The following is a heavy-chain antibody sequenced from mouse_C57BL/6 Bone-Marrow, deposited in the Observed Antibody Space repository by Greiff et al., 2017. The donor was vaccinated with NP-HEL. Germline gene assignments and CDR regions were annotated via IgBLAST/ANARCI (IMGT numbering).Heavy chain of an antibody. D-gene: IGHD1-1*01. Sequence: QVQLKQPGAELVKPGASVKLSCKASGYTFTSYWMHWVKQRPGRGLEWIGRIDPNSGGTKYNEKFKSKATLTVDKPSSTAYMQLSSLTSEDSAVDYCARKDYGRKNWFAYWGQGTLVTVSA. CDR2: IDPNSGGT. CDR1: GYTFTSYW. J-gene: IGHJ3*01. V-gene: IGHV1-72*01. CDR3: ARKDYGRKNWFAY.